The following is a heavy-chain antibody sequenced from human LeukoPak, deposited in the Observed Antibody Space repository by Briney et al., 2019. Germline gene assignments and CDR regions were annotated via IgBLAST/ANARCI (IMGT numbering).Heavy chain of an antibody. J-gene: IGHJ4*02. Sequence: SETLSLTCTVSGGSISSSSYYWGWIRQPPGKELEWIGSIYYSGSTYYNPSLKSRVTISVDTSKNQFSLKLSSVTAADTAVYYCARVHDSSAYYPFDYWGQGTLVTVSS. CDR2: IYYSGST. CDR1: GGSISSSSYY. V-gene: IGHV4-39*07. CDR3: ARVHDSSAYYPFDY. D-gene: IGHD3-22*01.